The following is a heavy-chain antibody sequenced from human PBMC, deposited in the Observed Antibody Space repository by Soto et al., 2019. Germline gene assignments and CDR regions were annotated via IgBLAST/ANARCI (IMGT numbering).Heavy chain of an antibody. Sequence: ASVKVSCKASGYTFTSYYMHWVRQAPGQGLEWMGIINPSGGSTSYAQKFQGRVTMTRDTSTSTVYMELSSLRSEDTAVYYCARDYAPGYSSGWPQYYYYGMDVWAQRTTVTVSS. D-gene: IGHD6-19*01. V-gene: IGHV1-46*01. CDR2: INPSGGST. CDR3: ARDYAPGYSSGWPQYYYYGMDV. J-gene: IGHJ6*02. CDR1: GYTFTSYY.